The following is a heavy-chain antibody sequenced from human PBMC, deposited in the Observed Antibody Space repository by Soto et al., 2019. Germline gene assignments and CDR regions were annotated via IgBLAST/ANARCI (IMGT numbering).Heavy chain of an antibody. J-gene: IGHJ4*02. D-gene: IGHD6-13*01. CDR2: IWYDGSSK. Sequence: GGSLRLSCAASGFTFSSYGMHCVRQAPCKGLEWVAVIWYDGSSKYYADSVKGRFTISRDNSKNTLYLQMNSLRAEDTAVYYCARARLTGYSSSCPDYWGQGTMVTVSS. V-gene: IGHV3-33*01. CDR3: ARARLTGYSSSCPDY. CDR1: GFTFSSYG.